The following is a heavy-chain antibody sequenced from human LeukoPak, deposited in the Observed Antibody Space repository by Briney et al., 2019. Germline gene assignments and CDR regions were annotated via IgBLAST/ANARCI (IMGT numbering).Heavy chain of an antibody. D-gene: IGHD3-9*01. Sequence: PGGSLRLSCAASGFTFSDYYMSWIRQAPGKGLEWVSYISSSGSTIYYADSVKGRFTISRDNSKNTLYLQMNSLRAEDTAVYYCAKGYDILTGYYGFAFDIWGQGTMVTVSS. V-gene: IGHV3-11*04. J-gene: IGHJ3*02. CDR2: ISSSGSTI. CDR3: AKGYDILTGYYGFAFDI. CDR1: GFTFSDYY.